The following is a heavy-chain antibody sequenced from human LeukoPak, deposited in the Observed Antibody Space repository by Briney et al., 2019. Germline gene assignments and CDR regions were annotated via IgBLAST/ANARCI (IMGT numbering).Heavy chain of an antibody. J-gene: IGHJ4*02. CDR1: GASIRGYY. CDR3: ARGYGSGSYNNFNR. CDR2: IHYTGST. Sequence: SETLSLTCTVSGASIRGYYWSWIRQPPGKGLEWIGYIHYTGSTDYNPSLKNRLTILVDTSKNQFSQMLTSVTAADTAVYYCARGYGSGSYNNFNRWGQGLLVAVSS. D-gene: IGHD3-10*01. V-gene: IGHV4-59*01.